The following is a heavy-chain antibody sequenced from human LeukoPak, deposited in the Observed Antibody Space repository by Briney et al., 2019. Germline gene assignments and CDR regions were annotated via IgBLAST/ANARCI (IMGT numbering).Heavy chain of an antibody. CDR3: ARGGRSAMVSFDH. J-gene: IGHJ4*02. CDR2: IYYSGST. Sequence: PSETLSLTCTVSGGSISSYYWSWIRQPPGKGLEWIGYIYYSGSTNYNPSLRSRVTISLDTSKNQFSLKLGSVSATDTAVYYCARGGRSAMVSFDHWGQGTLVTVSS. V-gene: IGHV4-59*01. CDR1: GGSISSYY. D-gene: IGHD5-18*01.